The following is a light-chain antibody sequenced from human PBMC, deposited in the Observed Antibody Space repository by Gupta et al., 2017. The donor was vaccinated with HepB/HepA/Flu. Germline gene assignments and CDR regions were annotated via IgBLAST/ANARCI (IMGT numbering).Light chain of an antibody. Sequence: QSVLTQPPPVSGAPGPRVPISCTGCRANIGAGYDVHGYQQLPGTAPKLLIYGNSNRPSGVPDRFSGSKSGTSASLAITGLQAEDEADYYCQSYDSSLSGSEVFGGGTKLTVL. CDR2: GNS. CDR1: RANIGAGYD. V-gene: IGLV1-40*01. J-gene: IGLJ2*01. CDR3: QSYDSSLSGSEV.